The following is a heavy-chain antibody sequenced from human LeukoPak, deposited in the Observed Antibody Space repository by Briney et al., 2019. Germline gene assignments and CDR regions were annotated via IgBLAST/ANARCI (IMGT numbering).Heavy chain of an antibody. J-gene: IGHJ5*01. V-gene: IGHV3-30*02. CDR1: GFRFSSYG. CDR2: IAYDGNKK. CDR3: ARWNGDRSAYDS. Sequence: GGSLRLSCSASGFRFSSYGMHWVRQAPGKGLDCVAFIAYDGNKKYYADSVKGRVTISRDNAKNTVHLHMDNLRPEDTAVYYCARWNGDRSAYDSWGKGTLVTVSS. D-gene: IGHD7-27*01.